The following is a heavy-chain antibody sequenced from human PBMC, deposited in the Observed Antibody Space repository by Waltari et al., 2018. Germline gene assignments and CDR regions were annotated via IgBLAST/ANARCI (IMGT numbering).Heavy chain of an antibody. CDR2: IYYSGRT. J-gene: IGHJ4*02. CDR3: ARDREGQTYYDFWSGAYYFDY. V-gene: IGHV4-39*07. D-gene: IGHD3-3*01. Sequence: QLQLQESGPGLVKPSETLSLTCTVSGGSISSSSYYWGWIRQPPGKGLEWIGSIYYSGRTYYNPSLKSRVTISVDTSKNQFSLKLSSVTAADTAVYYCARDREGQTYYDFWSGAYYFDYWGQGTLVTVSS. CDR1: GGSISSSSYY.